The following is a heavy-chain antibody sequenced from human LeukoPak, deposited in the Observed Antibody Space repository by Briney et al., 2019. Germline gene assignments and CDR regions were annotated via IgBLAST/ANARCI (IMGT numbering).Heavy chain of an antibody. CDR1: GGSFSGYY. CDR3: ASGDTAMFGY. CDR2: INHSGRT. V-gene: IGHV4-34*01. J-gene: IGHJ4*02. Sequence: PETLSLTCAVYGGSFSGYYWSWIRQPPVKGLEWIGEINHSGRTNYHPSLKSRVTISVDTSKNQFSLKLSSVTAADTAVYYCASGDTAMFGYWGQGTLVTVSS. D-gene: IGHD5-18*01.